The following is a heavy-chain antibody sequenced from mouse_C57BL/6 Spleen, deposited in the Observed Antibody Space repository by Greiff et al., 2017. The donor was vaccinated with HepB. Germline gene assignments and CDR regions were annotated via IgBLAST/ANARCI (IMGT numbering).Heavy chain of an antibody. V-gene: IGHV1-55*01. J-gene: IGHJ4*01. CDR1: GYTFTSYW. CDR3: ARHYSYAMDY. CDR2: IYPGSGST. Sequence: VQLQQSGAELVKPGASVKMSCKASGYTFTSYWITWVKQRPGQGLEWIGDIYPGSGSTNYNEKFKCKATLTVDTSSSTAYMQLSSLTSEDSAVYYCARHYSYAMDYWGQGTSVTVSS.